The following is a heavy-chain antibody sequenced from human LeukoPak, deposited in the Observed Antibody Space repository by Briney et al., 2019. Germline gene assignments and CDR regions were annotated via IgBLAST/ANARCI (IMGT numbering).Heavy chain of an antibody. CDR3: ARVVTRDPELIDAVEL. D-gene: IGHD1-26*01. Sequence: SVNVSFKASGYTFTNYSLHWVRPAPVQGLEWIGIITPSGGNKSYAQKIQGRVTMTRDTPTSTVYMELSTLRSEDTAVYYCARVVTRDPELIDAVELWGQGTMVTVSS. CDR1: GYTFTNYS. CDR2: ITPSGGNK. V-gene: IGHV1-46*01. J-gene: IGHJ3*01.